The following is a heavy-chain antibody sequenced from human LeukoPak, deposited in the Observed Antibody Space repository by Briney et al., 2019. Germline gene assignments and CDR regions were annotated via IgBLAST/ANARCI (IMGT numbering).Heavy chain of an antibody. J-gene: IGHJ4*02. CDR2: IYPDDADT. D-gene: IGHD6-13*01. V-gene: IGHV5-51*01. Sequence: GESLKISCKASGYNFNTYWIGWVRQLPGEGLGGMGVIYPDDADTKYSPTFQGQVTISADKSITTAYLQWSSRKASDTAMYYCGRRAAAGKEFDYGGQGTLVTVSS. CDR3: GRRAAAGKEFDY. CDR1: GYNFNTYW.